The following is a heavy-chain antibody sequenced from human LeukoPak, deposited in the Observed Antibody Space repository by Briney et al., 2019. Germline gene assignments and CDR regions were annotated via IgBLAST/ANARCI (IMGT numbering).Heavy chain of an antibody. V-gene: IGHV1-69*04. CDR1: GGTFSSYA. CDR3: ARDDIVVALYGMDV. J-gene: IGHJ6*02. Sequence: SVKVSCKASGGTFSSYAISWVRQAPGQVLEWMGRIIPILGIANYAQKFQGRVTITADKSTSTAYMELSSLRSEDTAVYYCARDDIVVALYGMDVWGQGTTVTVSS. D-gene: IGHD3-22*01. CDR2: IIPILGIA.